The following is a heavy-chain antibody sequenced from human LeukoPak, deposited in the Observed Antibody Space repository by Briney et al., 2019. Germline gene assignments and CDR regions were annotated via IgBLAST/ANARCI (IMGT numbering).Heavy chain of an antibody. V-gene: IGHV5-10-1*01. D-gene: IGHD2-2*01. CDR3: ARGGRRSCCSSGCNIDY. Sequence: GESLKISCKGSGYNFGFYWITWVRQIPGKGLEWLGRIDPSDSQINYNPSFQGHVTISADRSVSTAYLQWSGLKASDTAMFYCARGGRRSCCSSGCNIDYWGQGTPVTVSS. CDR2: IDPSDSQI. CDR1: GYNFGFYW. J-gene: IGHJ4*02.